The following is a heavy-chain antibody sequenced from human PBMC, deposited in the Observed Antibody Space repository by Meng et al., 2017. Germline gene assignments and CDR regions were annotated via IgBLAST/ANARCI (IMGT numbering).Heavy chain of an antibody. CDR1: GGSFSGYY. CDR3: ARRGIAARPFYY. D-gene: IGHD6-6*01. CDR2: INHSGST. V-gene: IGHV4-34*01. J-gene: IGHJ4*02. Sequence: GQLQQWGAGRLKPSGTLSPTCAVYGGSFSGYYWSWIRQPPGKGLEWIGEINHSGSTNYNPSLKSRVTISVDTSKNQFSLKLSSVTAADTAVYYCARRGIAARPFYYWGQGTLVTVSS.